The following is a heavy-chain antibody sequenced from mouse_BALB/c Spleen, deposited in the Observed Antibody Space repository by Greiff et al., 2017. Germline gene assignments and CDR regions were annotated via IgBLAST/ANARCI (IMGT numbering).Heavy chain of an antibody. CDR3: ARGDYGSDPAWFAY. V-gene: IGHV5-9-4*01. Sequence: EVKLMESGGGLVKPGGSLKLSCAASGFTFSSYAMSWVRQSPEKRLEWVAEISSGGSYTYYPDTVTGRFTISRDNAKNTLYLEMSSLRSEDTAMYYCARGDYGSDPAWFAYWGQGTLVTVSA. J-gene: IGHJ3*01. CDR1: GFTFSSYA. D-gene: IGHD1-1*01. CDR2: ISSGGSYT.